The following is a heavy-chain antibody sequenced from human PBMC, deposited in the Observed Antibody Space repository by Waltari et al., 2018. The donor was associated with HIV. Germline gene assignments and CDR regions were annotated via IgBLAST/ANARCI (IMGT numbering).Heavy chain of an antibody. CDR3: ARMRGYSRSPYNWYFDL. D-gene: IGHD6-6*01. CDR2: MNPNSGNT. CDR1: GYTFTSYD. Sequence: QVQLVQSGAEVKKPGASVKVSCTASGYTFTSYDINWVRQAVGEGLEWMGWMNPNSGNTGYAQKVQGRCSMTRDTSIGTADMELSSLESEDTAVYYCARMRGYSRSPYNWYFDLWGRGTLVTVSS. V-gene: IGHV1-8*01. J-gene: IGHJ2*01.